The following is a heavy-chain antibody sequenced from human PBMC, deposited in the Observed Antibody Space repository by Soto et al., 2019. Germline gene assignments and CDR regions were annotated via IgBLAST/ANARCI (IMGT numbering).Heavy chain of an antibody. Sequence: EVHLVESGGGLVQPGGSLRLSCAASGFTFRYYWLHWVRQVPWRGPVWVSGINNDGSDTFYAEFVEGRCTISRDNAKTTMYLQMDSLRAEDTAVYYCGSLFEFWGQGTLHTVPS. CDR2: INNDGSDT. CDR3: GSLFEF. CDR1: GFTFRYYW. V-gene: IGHV3-74*01. J-gene: IGHJ4*02.